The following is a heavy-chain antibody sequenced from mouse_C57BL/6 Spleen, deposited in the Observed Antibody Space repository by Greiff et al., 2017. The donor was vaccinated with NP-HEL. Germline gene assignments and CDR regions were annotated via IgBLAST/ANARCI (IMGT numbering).Heavy chain of an antibody. Sequence: VQLQQSGPELVKPGASVKISCKASGYAFSSSWMNWVKQRPGKGLEWIGRIYPGDGDTNYNGKFKGKATLTADKSSSTAYMQLSSLTSEDSAVYFCARDDGYYVGGAMDYWGQGTSVTVSS. D-gene: IGHD2-3*01. V-gene: IGHV1-82*01. CDR3: ARDDGYYVGGAMDY. CDR1: GYAFSSSW. CDR2: IYPGDGDT. J-gene: IGHJ4*01.